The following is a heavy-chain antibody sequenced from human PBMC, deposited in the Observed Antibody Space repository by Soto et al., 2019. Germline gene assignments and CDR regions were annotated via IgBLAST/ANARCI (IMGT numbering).Heavy chain of an antibody. J-gene: IGHJ4*02. D-gene: IGHD3-16*01. CDR3: AKVQGRDRGTADY. CDR1: GFTFSNYA. CDR2: ISGSGGTT. Sequence: EVQVLESGGGMVQPGGSLRLSCAASGFTFSNYAMSWVRQAPGKGLEWVSVISGSGGTTNYADSVRGRFTISRDNSKSTLYLQLDLLRAEDTAVYYCAKVQGRDRGTADYWGQGTLGTVSS. V-gene: IGHV3-23*01.